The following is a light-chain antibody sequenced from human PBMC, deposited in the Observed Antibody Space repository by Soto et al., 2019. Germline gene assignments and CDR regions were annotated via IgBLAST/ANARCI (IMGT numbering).Light chain of an antibody. CDR1: QSVSSSY. V-gene: IGKV3-20*01. Sequence: DIVLTQSPGTLSLSPGERATLDCRASQSVSSSYLAWYQQKPGQAPRLLIYDASSRATGIPDRFSGSGSGRDFTLTISRLEPEDFAVYYCQQYGSSPRTFGQGTKVEIK. CDR2: DAS. J-gene: IGKJ1*01. CDR3: QQYGSSPRT.